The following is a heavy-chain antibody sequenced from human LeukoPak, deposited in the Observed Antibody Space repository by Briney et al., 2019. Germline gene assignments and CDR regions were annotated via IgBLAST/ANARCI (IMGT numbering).Heavy chain of an antibody. D-gene: IGHD4-17*01. J-gene: IGHJ3*02. CDR3: ARDADGARDAFDI. V-gene: IGHV3-33*01. CDR2: ICYDGSNK. Sequence: PGRSLRLSCAASGFTFSSYGMHWVRQAPGKGLEWVAVICYDGSNKYYADSVKGRFTISRDNSKNTLYLQMNSLRAEDTAVYYCARDADGARDAFDIWGQGTMVTVSS. CDR1: GFTFSSYG.